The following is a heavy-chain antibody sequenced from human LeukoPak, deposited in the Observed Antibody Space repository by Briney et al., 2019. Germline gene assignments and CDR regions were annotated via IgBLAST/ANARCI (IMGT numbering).Heavy chain of an antibody. J-gene: IGHJ4*02. Sequence: SETLSLTCTVSGDSISSYYWSWIRQPPGKGLEWIGYIYHSGSTNCNPSLKSRVTISADTTKDQFSLQLASVTAADTAVYYCATGYSSTWYYFDYWGQGTLVTVSS. D-gene: IGHD6-13*01. CDR3: ATGYSSTWYYFDY. V-gene: IGHV4-59*01. CDR2: IYHSGST. CDR1: GDSISSYY.